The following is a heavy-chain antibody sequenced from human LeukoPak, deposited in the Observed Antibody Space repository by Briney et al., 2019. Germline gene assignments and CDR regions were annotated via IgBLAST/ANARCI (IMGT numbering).Heavy chain of an antibody. V-gene: IGHV3-33*01. D-gene: IGHD1-26*01. CDR3: ARDLGRRTLYYFDY. CDR1: GFTFSSYG. J-gene: IGHJ4*02. Sequence: PGGSLRLSCAASGFTFSSYGMHWVRRAPGKGLEWVAVIWYDGSNKYYADSVKGRFTISRDNSKNTLYLQMNSLRAEDTAVYYCARDLGRRTLYYFDYWGQGTLVTVSS. CDR2: IWYDGSNK.